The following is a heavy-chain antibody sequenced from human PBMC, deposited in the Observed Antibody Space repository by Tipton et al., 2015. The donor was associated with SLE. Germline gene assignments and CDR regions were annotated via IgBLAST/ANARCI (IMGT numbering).Heavy chain of an antibody. CDR3: ARADIVVVPAARGLFGMDV. J-gene: IGHJ6*02. V-gene: IGHV3-48*01. CDR2: ISSSSSTI. Sequence: SLRLSCAASGFTFSSYSMNWVRQAPGKGLEWVSYISSSSSTIYYADSVKGRFTISRDNAKNSLYLQMNSLRAEDTAVCYCARADIVVVPAARGLFGMDVWGQGTTVTVSS. D-gene: IGHD2-2*01. CDR1: GFTFSSYS.